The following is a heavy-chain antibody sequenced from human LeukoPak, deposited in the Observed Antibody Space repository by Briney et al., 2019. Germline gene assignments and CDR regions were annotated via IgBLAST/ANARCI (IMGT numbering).Heavy chain of an antibody. J-gene: IGHJ6*03. CDR2: IIPIFGTA. Sequence: SVKVSCKASGGTFSSYAISWVRQAPGQGLEWMGGIIPIFGTANYAQKFQGRVTITTDESTSTAYMELSSLRSEDTAVYYCARHYDFWSGYYHYYYYYMDVWGKGTTVTVSS. D-gene: IGHD3-3*01. V-gene: IGHV1-69*05. CDR1: GGTFSSYA. CDR3: ARHYDFWSGYYHYYYYYMDV.